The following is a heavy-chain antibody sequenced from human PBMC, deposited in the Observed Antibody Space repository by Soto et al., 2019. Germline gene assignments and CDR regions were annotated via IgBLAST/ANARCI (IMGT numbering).Heavy chain of an antibody. CDR3: ARDESGYSYGYDY. V-gene: IGHV1-18*01. D-gene: IGHD5-18*01. J-gene: IGHJ4*02. CDR1: GYTFATYG. CDR2: ISVYNGNT. Sequence: QVQLLQSGAEVKKLGASVKVSCEASGYTFATYGITWVRQAPGQGLEWMGWISVYNGNTKYAQKLQGRVTLTTDTSTNTAYMELRSLRSDDTAVYYCARDESGYSYGYDYWGQGPLVTVSS.